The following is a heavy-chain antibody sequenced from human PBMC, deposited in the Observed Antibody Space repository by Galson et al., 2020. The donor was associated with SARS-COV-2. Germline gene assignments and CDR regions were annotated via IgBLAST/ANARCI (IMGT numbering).Heavy chain of an antibody. CDR1: GGYMSDFY. V-gene: IGHV4-59*08. Sequence: ASETLSLTCTVSGGYMSDFYWSWIRLPPGKGLEWIGSVQTSGNTNDNPSLKSRVTLSVDTSKQQFSLNLRYVTAADTAVYYCARHRNDGRGMDVWGQGTTVTVSS. CDR3: ARHRNDGRGMDV. CDR2: VQTSGNT. D-gene: IGHD1-1*01. J-gene: IGHJ6*02.